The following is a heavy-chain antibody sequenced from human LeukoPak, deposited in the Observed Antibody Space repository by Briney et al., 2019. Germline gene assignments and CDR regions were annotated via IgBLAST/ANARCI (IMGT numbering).Heavy chain of an antibody. CDR3: AKASVAIPQYCNS. CDR1: GFTFGNYA. V-gene: IGHV3-23*01. Sequence: GRSLRLSCEASGFTFGNYAMNWVRQAPGKGLEWVSTISGTGSSTYYADSAKGRFIISRDNSKDTLFLQLNSLTAADTAMYFCAKASVAIPQYCNSWGQGTLVTVSS. D-gene: IGHD2-2*02. CDR2: ISGTGSST. J-gene: IGHJ5*02.